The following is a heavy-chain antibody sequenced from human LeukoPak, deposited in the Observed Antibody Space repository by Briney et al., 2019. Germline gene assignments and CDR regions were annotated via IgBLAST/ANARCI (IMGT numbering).Heavy chain of an antibody. J-gene: IGHJ4*02. Sequence: ASVKVSCKASGYTFTGYYMHWVRQAPGQGLEWMGWINPNSGGTNYAQKFQGRVTMTRDTSISTAYMELSRLRSDGTAVYYCARGSTWGSGSYLPDYWGQGTLVTVSS. V-gene: IGHV1-2*02. CDR1: GYTFTGYY. CDR3: ARGSTWGSGSYLPDY. CDR2: INPNSGGT. D-gene: IGHD1-26*01.